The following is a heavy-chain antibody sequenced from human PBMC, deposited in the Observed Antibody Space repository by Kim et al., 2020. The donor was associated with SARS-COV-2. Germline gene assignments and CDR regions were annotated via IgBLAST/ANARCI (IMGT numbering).Heavy chain of an antibody. J-gene: IGHJ3*02. Sequence: YNPSLKSRVTISVETSKNQFSRKLSSVTAADTAVYYCARDEARGVPALGIWGQGTMVTVSS. D-gene: IGHD3-10*01. V-gene: IGHV4-31*02. CDR3: ARDEARGVPALGI.